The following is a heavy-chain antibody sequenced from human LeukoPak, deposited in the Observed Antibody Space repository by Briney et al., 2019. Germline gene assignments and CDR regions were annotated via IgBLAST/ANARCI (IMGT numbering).Heavy chain of an antibody. D-gene: IGHD3-10*01. V-gene: IGHV4-61*03. CDR3: ARSQNYYGSGDY. CDR2: IYYTGST. Sequence: PSETLSLTCIVSGDSVSNGNYYWSWLRQPPGKALEWIGYIYYTGSTYYNPSLEGRVTISVDTSRNHFSVKLYSVTAADTAVYYCARSQNYYGSGDYWSQGTLVTVSS. J-gene: IGHJ4*02. CDR1: GDSVSNGNYY.